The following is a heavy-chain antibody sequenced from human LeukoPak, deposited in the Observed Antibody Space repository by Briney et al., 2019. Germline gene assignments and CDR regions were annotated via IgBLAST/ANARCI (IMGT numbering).Heavy chain of an antibody. CDR1: GYTFTSYD. J-gene: IGHJ6*03. CDR3: ARGGYTLLYYYYYMDV. CDR2: MNPNSGNT. D-gene: IGHD6-13*01. V-gene: IGHV1-8*01. Sequence: ASVKVPCKASGYTFTSYDINWVRQATGQGLEWMGWMNPNSGNTGYAQKFQGRVTMTRNTSISTAYMELSSLRSEDTAVYYCARGGYTLLYYYYYMDVWGKGTTVTISS.